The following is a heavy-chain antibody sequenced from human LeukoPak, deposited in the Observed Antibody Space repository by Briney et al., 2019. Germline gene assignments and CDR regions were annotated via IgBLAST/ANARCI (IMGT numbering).Heavy chain of an antibody. CDR2: IIPIFGTA. Sequence: VKVSCKASGGTFSSYAISWVRQAPGQGLEWMGGIIPIFGTANYAQKFQGRVTITADESTSTAYMELSSLRSEDTAVYYCAREGTFYGSGSYYFANWFDPWGQGTLVTVSS. J-gene: IGHJ5*02. D-gene: IGHD3-10*01. CDR3: AREGTFYGSGSYYFANWFDP. V-gene: IGHV1-69*13. CDR1: GGTFSSYA.